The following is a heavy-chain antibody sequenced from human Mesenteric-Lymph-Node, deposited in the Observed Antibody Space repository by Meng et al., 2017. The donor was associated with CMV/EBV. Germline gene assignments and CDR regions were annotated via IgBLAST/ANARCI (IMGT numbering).Heavy chain of an antibody. J-gene: IGHJ4*02. CDR1: GFTFTSYA. CDR2: INPSGGST. CDR3: ARPGGVDQADLDY. D-gene: IGHD2-15*01. V-gene: IGHV1-2*02. Sequence: CAASGFTFTSYAMGWVRQAPGQGLEWVGAINPSGGSTNYAQEVKGRVTMTRDKSISTAYMEMSSLRSDDTAVYYCARPGGVDQADLDYWGQGTLVTVSS.